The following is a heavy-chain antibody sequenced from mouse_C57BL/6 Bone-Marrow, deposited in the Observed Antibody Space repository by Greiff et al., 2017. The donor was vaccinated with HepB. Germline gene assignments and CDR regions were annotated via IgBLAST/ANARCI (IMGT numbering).Heavy chain of an antibody. CDR3: ASNWEGYYAMDY. D-gene: IGHD4-1*02. V-gene: IGHV1-64*01. J-gene: IGHJ4*01. Sequence: QVQLQQPGAELVKPGASVKLSCKASGYTFTSYWMHWVKQRPGQGLEWIGMIHPNSGSTNYNEKFKSKATLTVDKSSITAYMQLSSLTSEDSAVYYCASNWEGYYAMDYWCQGTSVTVSS. CDR1: GYTFTSYW. CDR2: IHPNSGST.